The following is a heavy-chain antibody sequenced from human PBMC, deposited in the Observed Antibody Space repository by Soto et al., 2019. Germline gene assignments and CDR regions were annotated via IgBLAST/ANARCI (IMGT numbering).Heavy chain of an antibody. CDR3: ARGRDSDIVVVVAAYDAFDI. Sequence: SETLSLTCTVSGGSISSYYWSWIRQPPWKGLEWIGYIYYSGSTNYNPSLKSRVTISVDTSKNQFSLKLSSVTAADTAVYYCARGRDSDIVVVVAAYDAFDIWGQGTMVTVAS. D-gene: IGHD2-15*01. CDR2: IYYSGST. CDR1: GGSISSYY. J-gene: IGHJ3*02. V-gene: IGHV4-59*01.